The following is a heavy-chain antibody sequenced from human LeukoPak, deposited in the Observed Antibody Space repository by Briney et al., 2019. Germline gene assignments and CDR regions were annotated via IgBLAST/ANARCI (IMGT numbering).Heavy chain of an antibody. V-gene: IGHV4-4*07. J-gene: IGHJ3*02. D-gene: IGHD3-9*01. CDR3: AREYYDILTGYNAFDI. CDR2: IYTSGST. CDR1: SGSINSYS. Sequence: RTSETLSLTCAVSSGSINSYSWSWIRQPAGKGLEWIGRIYTSGSTNYNPSLKSRVTMSVDTSKNQFSLKLSSVTAADTAMYYCAREYYDILTGYNAFDIWGQGTMVIVSS.